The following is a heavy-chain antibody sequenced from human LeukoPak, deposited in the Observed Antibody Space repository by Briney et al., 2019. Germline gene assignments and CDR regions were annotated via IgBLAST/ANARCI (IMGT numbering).Heavy chain of an antibody. Sequence: SETLSLTCTVSGGSISTYYWTWIRQPPGKGLEWIGYIQYTGNADYNPSLKSRVTISVDTSNNQCSLRLSSVTAADTAMYYCSRVGSLTTFDWGQGTLVTVSS. D-gene: IGHD4-17*01. J-gene: IGHJ4*02. CDR1: GGSISTYY. CDR2: IQYTGNA. V-gene: IGHV4-59*01. CDR3: SRVGSLTTFD.